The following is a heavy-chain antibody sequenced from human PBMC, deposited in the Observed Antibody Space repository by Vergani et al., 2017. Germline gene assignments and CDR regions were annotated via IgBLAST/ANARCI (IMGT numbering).Heavy chain of an antibody. J-gene: IGHJ4*02. CDR1: GFTFSSYG. D-gene: IGHD3-9*01. CDR2: IWYDGSNK. V-gene: IGHV3-33*01. Sequence: QVQLVESGGGVVQPGRSLRLSCAASGFTFSSYGMHWVRRAPGKGLEWVAVIWYDGSNKYYADSVKGRFTISRDNSKNTLYLQMNSLRAEDTAVYYCARDYDILTGYSYFDYWGQGTLVTVSS. CDR3: ARDYDILTGYSYFDY.